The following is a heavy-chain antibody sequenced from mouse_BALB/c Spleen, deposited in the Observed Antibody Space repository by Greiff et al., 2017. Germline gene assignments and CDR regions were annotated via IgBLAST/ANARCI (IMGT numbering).Heavy chain of an antibody. Sequence: EVQGVESGPGLVKPSQSLSLTCTVTGYSITSDYAWNWIRQFPGNQLGWLGYISYSGSTSYNPSLKSRISITRDTSKNQFFLQLNSVTTEDTATYYCARWTFITTATWGFDVWGAGTTVTVSS. D-gene: IGHD1-2*01. CDR1: GYSITSDYA. V-gene: IGHV3-2*02. J-gene: IGHJ1*01. CDR3: ARWTFITTATWGFDV. CDR2: ISYSGST.